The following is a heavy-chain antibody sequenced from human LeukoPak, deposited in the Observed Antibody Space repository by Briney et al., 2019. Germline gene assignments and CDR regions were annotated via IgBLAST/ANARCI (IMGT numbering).Heavy chain of an antibody. J-gene: IGHJ4*02. V-gene: IGHV3-23*01. CDR2: ISDSGGST. D-gene: IGHD3-22*01. CDR3: AKRGVVIRVILVGFHKEAYYFDS. Sequence: GGSLRLSCAVSGITLSNYGMSWVRQAPGQGLEWVAGISDSGGSTNYADSVKGRFTISRDNPKNTLYLQMNSLRAEDTAVFFCAKRGVVIRVILVGFHKEAYYFDSWGQGALVTVSS. CDR1: GITLSNYG.